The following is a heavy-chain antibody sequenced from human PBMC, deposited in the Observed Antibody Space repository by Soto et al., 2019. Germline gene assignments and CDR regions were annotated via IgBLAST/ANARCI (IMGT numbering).Heavy chain of an antibody. CDR3: ARVGGFGSTTIDY. J-gene: IGHJ4*02. V-gene: IGHV4-30-4*01. CDR2: IYYSGST. CDR1: GGSISSGDYD. D-gene: IGHD3-10*01. Sequence: QVQLQESGPGLVKPSQTLSLTCTVSGGSISSGDYDWSWIRQTPGTGLEGIWYIYYSGSTYYNPSLKSRVTISVDTSKNKFSLKLSSVTAADTAVYYCARVGGFGSTTIDYWGQGTLVTVSS.